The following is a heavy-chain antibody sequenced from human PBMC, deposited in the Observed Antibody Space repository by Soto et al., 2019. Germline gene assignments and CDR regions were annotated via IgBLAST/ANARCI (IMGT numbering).Heavy chain of an antibody. CDR1: GYTFTSYG. Sequence: QVQLVQSGAEVKKPGASVKVSCKASGYTFTSYGISWVRQAPGQGLEWMGGISAYNGTTNYAQKLQGRVTMTTDTSTSTAYMELRSLRSDDTAGYYCARDLDDTAMVKKYYYYGMDVWGQGTTVTVSS. CDR2: ISAYNGTT. CDR3: ARDLDDTAMVKKYYYYGMDV. J-gene: IGHJ6*02. D-gene: IGHD5-18*01. V-gene: IGHV1-18*01.